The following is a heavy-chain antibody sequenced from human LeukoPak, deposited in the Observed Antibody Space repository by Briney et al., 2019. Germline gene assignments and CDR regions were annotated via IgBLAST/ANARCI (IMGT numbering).Heavy chain of an antibody. Sequence: ETLSLTCTVSGGSISSSSYYWGWIRQPPGKGLEWIGSIYYSGSTYYNPSLKSRVTISVDTSKNQFSLKLSSVTAADTAVYYCARLLWYSSGLDAFDIWGQGTMVTVSS. CDR1: GGSISSSSYY. V-gene: IGHV4-39*07. D-gene: IGHD6-19*01. J-gene: IGHJ3*02. CDR2: IYYSGST. CDR3: ARLLWYSSGLDAFDI.